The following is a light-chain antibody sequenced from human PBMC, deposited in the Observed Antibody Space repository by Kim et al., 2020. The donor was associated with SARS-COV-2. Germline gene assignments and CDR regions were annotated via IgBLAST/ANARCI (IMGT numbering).Light chain of an antibody. CDR2: QDS. CDR3: QAWDSSTWV. J-gene: IGLJ3*02. CDR1: KVGYKF. Sequence: VSPRQTASINCSGDKVGYKFAGWVQAKPGQSPVLVFHQDSKRPSGIPKRFSGSNSGNTAPLTLSGTQAMYEADYYCQAWDSSTWVFGGGTQLTVL. V-gene: IGLV3-1*01.